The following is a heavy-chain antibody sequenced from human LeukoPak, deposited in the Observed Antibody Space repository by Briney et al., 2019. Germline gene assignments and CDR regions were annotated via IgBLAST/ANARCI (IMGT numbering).Heavy chain of an antibody. CDR2: MNPNSGNT. CDR1: GYTFTSYD. J-gene: IGHJ4*02. D-gene: IGHD6-6*01. CDR3: ASLYSSSSRHEFDY. Sequence: ASVKVTCKASGYTFTSYDINWVRQATGQGLEWMGWMNPNSGNTGYAQKFQGRVTMTRNTSISTAYMELSSLRSEDTAVYYCASLYSSSSRHEFDYWGQGTLVTVSS. V-gene: IGHV1-8*01.